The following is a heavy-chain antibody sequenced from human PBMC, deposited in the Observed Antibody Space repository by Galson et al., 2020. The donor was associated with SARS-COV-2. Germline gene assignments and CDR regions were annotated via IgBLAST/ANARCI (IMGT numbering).Heavy chain of an antibody. V-gene: IGHV3-53*04. Sequence: GGSLRLSCAASGFTIYGNYINWVRQAPGKGLEWVSIIYSYSGANTYYADSVKGRFTISRHNSENTVYLQMNSLTVEDTAVYYCARGVGGMDVWGQGTTVTVSS. CDR1: GFTIYGNY. CDR3: ARGVGGMDV. J-gene: IGHJ6*02. CDR2: IYSYSGANT. D-gene: IGHD3-16*01.